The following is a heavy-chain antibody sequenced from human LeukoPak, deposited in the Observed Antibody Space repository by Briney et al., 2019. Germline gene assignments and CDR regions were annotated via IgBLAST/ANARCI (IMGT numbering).Heavy chain of an antibody. D-gene: IGHD3-22*01. CDR1: GYTFTSYY. CDR3: ARDNYDSSGYYEFFDY. Sequence: ASVKVSCKASGYTFTSYYMHWVRQAPGQGLEWMGIINPSGGSTNYAQKLQGRVTMTTDTSTSTAYMELRSLRSDDTAVYYCARDNYDSSGYYEFFDYWGQGTLVTVSS. J-gene: IGHJ4*02. V-gene: IGHV1-46*01. CDR2: INPSGGST.